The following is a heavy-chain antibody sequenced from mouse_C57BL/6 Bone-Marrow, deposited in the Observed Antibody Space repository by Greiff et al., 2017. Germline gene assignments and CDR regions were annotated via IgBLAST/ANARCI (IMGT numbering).Heavy chain of an antibody. Sequence: EVKLQESGGDLVKPGGSLKLSCAASGFTFSSYGMSWVRQTPDKRLEWVATISSGGSYTYYPDSVKGRFTISRDNAKNTLYLQMSSLKSEDTAMYYCARTPTTVGYAMDYWGQGTSVTVSS. CDR1: GFTFSSYG. D-gene: IGHD1-1*01. V-gene: IGHV5-6*01. J-gene: IGHJ4*01. CDR3: ARTPTTVGYAMDY. CDR2: ISSGGSYT.